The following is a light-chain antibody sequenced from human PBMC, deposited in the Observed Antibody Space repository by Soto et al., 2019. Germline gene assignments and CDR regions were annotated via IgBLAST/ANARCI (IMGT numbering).Light chain of an antibody. CDR1: SSNIGNNY. CDR2: STN. CDR3: AAWDDSLNSPV. J-gene: IGLJ2*01. V-gene: IGLV1-44*01. Sequence: QSVLTQPPSVSAAPGQKVTISCSGSSSNIGNNYVSWYQQLPGTAPKLLIYSTNQRPSGVPDRISGSKSGTSASLAISGLQSDDEADYYCAAWDDSLNSPVFGGGTKLTVL.